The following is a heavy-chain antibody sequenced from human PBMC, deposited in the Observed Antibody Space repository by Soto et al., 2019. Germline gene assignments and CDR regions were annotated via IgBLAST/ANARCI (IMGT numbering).Heavy chain of an antibody. CDR3: EKGEVRGIIPSYFDY. Sequence: GGSLRLSCAGSGFTFRWFGMNWVRQAPGKGLEWVARISNDGSNEYYVDSVKGRFTISRDNSKNTLYLQMDRLRAEDTAVYYCEKGEVRGIIPSYFDYWGLGTLVTVSS. CDR2: ISNDGSNE. J-gene: IGHJ4*02. D-gene: IGHD3-10*01. V-gene: IGHV3-30*18. CDR1: GFTFRWFG.